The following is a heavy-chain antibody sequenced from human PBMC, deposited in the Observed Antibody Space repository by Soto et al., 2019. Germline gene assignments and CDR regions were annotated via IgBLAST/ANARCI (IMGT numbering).Heavy chain of an antibody. CDR1: GGSISSDSHY. V-gene: IGHV4-39*01. CDR2: IYYSGTT. D-gene: IGHD2-15*01. J-gene: IGHJ3*01. Sequence: PSETLSLTCTVSGGSISSDSHYWGWIRQPPGKGLEWIANIYYSGTTYYNPSLKSRVTISVDTSKNQFSLKLSSVTAADTAVYFCARVGIYCSGGTCYSDAFDLWGQGTMVTVSS. CDR3: ARVGIYCSGGTCYSDAFDL.